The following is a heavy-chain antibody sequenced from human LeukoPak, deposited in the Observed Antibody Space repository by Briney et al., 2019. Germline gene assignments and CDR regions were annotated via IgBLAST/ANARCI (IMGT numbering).Heavy chain of an antibody. CDR3: ASQTPYILTLFDY. CDR1: GFTFSSYE. J-gene: IGHJ4*02. V-gene: IGHV3-48*03. D-gene: IGHD3-9*01. CDR2: ISSSGSTI. Sequence: GGSLRLSCAASGFTFSSYEMNWVRQAPGKGLEWVSYISSSGSTIYYADSVKGRFTISRDNAKNSLYLQMNSLRAEDTAVYYCASQTPYILTLFDYWGQGTLVTVSS.